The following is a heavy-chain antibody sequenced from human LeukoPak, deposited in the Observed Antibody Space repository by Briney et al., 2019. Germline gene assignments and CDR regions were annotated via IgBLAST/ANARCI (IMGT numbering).Heavy chain of an antibody. Sequence: GGSLRLSCVGSGFTHSNYWMHWVRQAPGKGLEWVSSISSSSSYIYYADSVKGRFTISRDNAKNSLYLQMNSLRAEDTAVYYCAALRYPPDWGQGTLVTVSS. CDR2: ISSSSSYI. V-gene: IGHV3-21*01. CDR3: AALRYPPD. D-gene: IGHD3-9*01. CDR1: GFTHSNYW. J-gene: IGHJ4*02.